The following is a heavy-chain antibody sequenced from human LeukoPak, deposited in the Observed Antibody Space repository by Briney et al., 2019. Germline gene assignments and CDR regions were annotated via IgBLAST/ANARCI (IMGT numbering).Heavy chain of an antibody. CDR2: IHWNDDK. V-gene: IGHV2-5*01. J-gene: IGHJ3*02. D-gene: IGHD4-11*01. CDR1: GSSLSTSGMY. Sequence: ESGPTLVKPPQTLTLTCTFSGSSLSTSGMYVGWIRQPPGKALEWLALIHWNDDKRYSPSLKSRLTITKDTSKNQVVLTMTNMDPVDTATYYCAHRNSDYRAFDIWGQGTMVTVSS. CDR3: AHRNSDYRAFDI.